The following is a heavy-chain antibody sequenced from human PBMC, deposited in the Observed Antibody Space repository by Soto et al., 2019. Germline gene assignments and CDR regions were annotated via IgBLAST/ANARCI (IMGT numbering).Heavy chain of an antibody. D-gene: IGHD1-26*01. CDR1: GDTFSSYT. CDR3: ARAEGATTWAAY. Sequence: QVQLVQSGAEVKKPGSSVKVSCKASGDTFSSYTISWVRQAPGQGLEWMGRIIPILGIANYAQKFQGRVTITADKSTSTAYMELSSLRSEDTAVYYCARAEGATTWAAYWGQGTLVTVSS. J-gene: IGHJ4*02. CDR2: IIPILGIA. V-gene: IGHV1-69*02.